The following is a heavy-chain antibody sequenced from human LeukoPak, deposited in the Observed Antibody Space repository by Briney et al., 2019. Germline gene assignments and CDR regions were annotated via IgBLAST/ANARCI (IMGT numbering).Heavy chain of an antibody. CDR3: AKDHNVPDYYDSSGYYGHLYYFDY. CDR2: IRYDGSNK. V-gene: IGHV3-30*02. J-gene: IGHJ4*02. CDR1: GFTFSSYG. Sequence: SGGSLRLSCAASGFTFSSYGMHWVRQAPGKGLEWVAFIRYDGSNKYYADSVKGRFTISRDNSKNTLYLQMNSLRAEDTAVYYCAKDHNVPDYYDSSGYYGHLYYFDYWGQGTLVTVSS. D-gene: IGHD3-22*01.